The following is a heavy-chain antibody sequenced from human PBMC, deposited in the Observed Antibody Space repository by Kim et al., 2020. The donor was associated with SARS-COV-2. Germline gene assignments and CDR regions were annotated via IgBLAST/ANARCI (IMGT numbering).Heavy chain of an antibody. J-gene: IGHJ1*01. Sequence: PSLKAGVTLAVDTSKNQFSLKLSSVTAADTAVYYCASSPDTSSGFEYFQHWGQGTLVTVSS. V-gene: IGHV4-30-2*04. CDR3: ASSPDTSSGFEYFQH. D-gene: IGHD6-19*01.